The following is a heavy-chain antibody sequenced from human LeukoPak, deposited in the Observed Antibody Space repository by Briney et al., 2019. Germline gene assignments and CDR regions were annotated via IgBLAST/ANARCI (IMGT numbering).Heavy chain of an antibody. CDR1: GYTFSGYY. CDR3: ARGSLSDFWSGYYTYFDF. CDR2: ISPNSGDT. Sequence: GASVKVSCKASGYTFSGYYMQWARQAPGQGLEWMGWISPNSGDTHYAQKFQGRVTMTTDTSIGTAYMALSRLRSDDTAVYFCARGSLSDFWSGYYTYFDFWGQGTLVTVSS. V-gene: IGHV1-2*02. D-gene: IGHD3-3*01. J-gene: IGHJ4*02.